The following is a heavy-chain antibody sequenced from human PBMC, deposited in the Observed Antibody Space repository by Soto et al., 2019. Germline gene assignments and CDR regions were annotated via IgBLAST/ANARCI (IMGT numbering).Heavy chain of an antibody. CDR1: GDSVSRNTAA. CDR3: ARGNYYYYGMDV. CDR2: TYYTSKWYN. Sequence: QLQLQQSGPGLVRPSQTLSLTCGISGDSVSRNTAAWNWIRQSPSRGLEWLGRTYYTSKWYNDYATSVKSRITINLDTSKNQVSLQLNSVTPEDTAVYYCARGNYYYYGMDVWGQGTTVTVSS. J-gene: IGHJ6*02. V-gene: IGHV6-1*01.